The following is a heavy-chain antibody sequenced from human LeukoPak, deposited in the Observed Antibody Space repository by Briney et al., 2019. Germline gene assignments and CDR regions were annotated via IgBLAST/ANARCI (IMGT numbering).Heavy chain of an antibody. V-gene: IGHV4-59*08. CDR1: GASISSYY. J-gene: IGHJ4*02. CDR2: IHYSGDT. Sequence: SETLSLTCTVSGASISSYYWTWIRQPPGKGLEWIGYIHYSGDTKCNPSLKSRVTISVDTSKNQVSLQLNSVAAADTAVYYCAGYCGGGSCADSWGQGTLVTVSS. CDR3: AGYCGGGSCADS. D-gene: IGHD2-15*01.